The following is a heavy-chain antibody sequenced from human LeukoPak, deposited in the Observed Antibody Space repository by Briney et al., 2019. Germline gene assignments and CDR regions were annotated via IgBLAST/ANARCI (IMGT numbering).Heavy chain of an antibody. CDR3: APRPRAVAALHGGDAFDI. V-gene: IGHV3-23*01. Sequence: PGGSLRLSCAASGFTFSSYAMSWVRQAPGKGLEWVSAISGSGGSTYYADSVKGRFTISRDNSKNSLYLQMNSLRAEDTAVYYCAPRPRAVAALHGGDAFDIWGQGTMVSVSS. CDR1: GFTFSSYA. J-gene: IGHJ3*02. CDR2: ISGSGGST. D-gene: IGHD3-16*01.